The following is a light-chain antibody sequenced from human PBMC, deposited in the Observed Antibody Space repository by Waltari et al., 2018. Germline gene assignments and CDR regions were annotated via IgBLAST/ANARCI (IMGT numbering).Light chain of an antibody. CDR3: QYYVRLPVT. CDR2: GAS. V-gene: IGKV3-20*01. CDR1: QSVGRS. J-gene: IGKJ1*01. Sequence: EIVLTQSPGTLSLSPGERATLSCRASQSVGRSLAWYQQKPGQAPRLLIYGASIRATGIPDRFSGGGAGTDFSLTISRLEPEDFAAYRCQYYVRLPVTFGQGTKVEIK.